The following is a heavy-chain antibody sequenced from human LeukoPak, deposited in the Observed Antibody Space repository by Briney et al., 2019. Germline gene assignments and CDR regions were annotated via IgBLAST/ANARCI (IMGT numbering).Heavy chain of an antibody. CDR2: ISSSGSTI. CDR1: GFTFSSYE. D-gene: IGHD1-26*01. V-gene: IGHV3-48*03. CDR3: ARVRELLAFDI. Sequence: GGSLRLSCAASGFTFSSYEMNWVRQAPGKGLEWVSYISSSGSTIYYADSVKGRFTISRDNAKNSLCLQMNSLRAEDTAVYYCARVRELLAFDIWGQGTMVTVSS. J-gene: IGHJ3*02.